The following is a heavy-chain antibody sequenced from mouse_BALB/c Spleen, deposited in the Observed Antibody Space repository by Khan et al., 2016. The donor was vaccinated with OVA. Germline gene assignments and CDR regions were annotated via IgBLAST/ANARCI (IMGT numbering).Heavy chain of an antibody. CDR1: GFTFSVYS. CDR3: ADHLTWSFAY. CDR2: ISSDGTYT. Sequence: EVQLQQSGGDFVKPGGSLKLSCAASGFTFSVYSMSWVRQTPDKRLEWVATISSDGTYTYYPDSVKGRFTISRDNAKNTLYLQVISLKSEDTAMYFCADHLTWSFAYWGHGTLVTVSA. J-gene: IGHJ3*01. V-gene: IGHV5-6*01. D-gene: IGHD1-3*01.